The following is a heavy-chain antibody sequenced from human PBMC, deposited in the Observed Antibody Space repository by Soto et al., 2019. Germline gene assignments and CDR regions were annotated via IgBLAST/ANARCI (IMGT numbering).Heavy chain of an antibody. CDR2: ISSSSSYI. D-gene: IGHD3-10*01. CDR3: ARGRGSGSLYFDY. J-gene: IGHJ4*02. Sequence: GGSLRLSCAASGFTFSSYSMNWVRQAPGKGLEWVSSISSSSSYIYYADSVKGRFTISRDNAKNSLYLQMNSLRAEDTAVYYCARGRGSGSLYFDYWGQGTLVTVSS. V-gene: IGHV3-21*01. CDR1: GFTFSSYS.